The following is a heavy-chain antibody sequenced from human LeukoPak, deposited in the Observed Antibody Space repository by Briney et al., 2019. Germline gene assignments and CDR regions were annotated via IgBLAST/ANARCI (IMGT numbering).Heavy chain of an antibody. CDR2: ISYDGSNK. V-gene: IGHV3-30*18. CDR1: GFTFSSYE. CDR3: AKEPGSGWYYFDY. J-gene: IGHJ4*02. Sequence: GGSLRLSCAASGFTFSSYEMNWVRQAPGKGLEWVAVISYDGSNKYYADSVKGRFTISRDNSKNTLYLQMNSLRAEDTAVYYCAKEPGSGWYYFDYWGQGTLVTVSS. D-gene: IGHD6-19*01.